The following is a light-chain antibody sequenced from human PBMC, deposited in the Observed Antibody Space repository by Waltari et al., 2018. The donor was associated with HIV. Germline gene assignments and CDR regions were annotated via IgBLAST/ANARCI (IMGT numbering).Light chain of an antibody. Sequence: QSALTQPASVSGSPGQSITISCTGTSSDVGSYNLVSWYQQHPGKAPKLMIYEGSKRPSGFSNRFSGSKSGNTASLTISGLQAEDEADYYCCSYAGSSTVVFGGGTKLTVL. CDR1: SSDVGSYNL. CDR2: EGS. J-gene: IGLJ2*01. V-gene: IGLV2-23*01. CDR3: CSYAGSSTVV.